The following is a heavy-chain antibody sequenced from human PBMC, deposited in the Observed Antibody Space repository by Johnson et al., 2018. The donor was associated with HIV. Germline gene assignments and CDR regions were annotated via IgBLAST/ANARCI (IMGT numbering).Heavy chain of an antibody. CDR1: GFTFSDYY. CDR2: ISSSGSTI. Sequence: QVQLVESGGGLVKPGGSLRLSCAASGFTFSDYYMSWIRQAPGKGLEWVSYISSSGSTIYYADSVKGRFTISRDNAKNSLYLQMNSLGLGDTAVYYCARDGSGHAVVVTATRRGYGFGLDMWGQGTMVTVSS. CDR3: ARDGSGHAVVVTATRRGYGFGLDM. D-gene: IGHD2-21*02. V-gene: IGHV3-11*04. J-gene: IGHJ3*02.